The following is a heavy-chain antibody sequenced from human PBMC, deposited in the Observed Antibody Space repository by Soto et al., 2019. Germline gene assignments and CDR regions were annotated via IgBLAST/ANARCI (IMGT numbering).Heavy chain of an antibody. CDR2: ISGSGGST. Sequence: EVQLLESGGGLVQPGGSLRLSCAASGFTFSSYAMSWVRQAPGKGLEWVSAISGSGGSTYYADSVKGRFTISRDNSKNTLYLQMNSLRAEDTAVYYCAKDGGLGLLWFGEPPRDWGQGTLVTVSS. CDR1: GFTFSSYA. CDR3: AKDGGLGLLWFGEPPRD. J-gene: IGHJ4*02. V-gene: IGHV3-23*01. D-gene: IGHD3-10*01.